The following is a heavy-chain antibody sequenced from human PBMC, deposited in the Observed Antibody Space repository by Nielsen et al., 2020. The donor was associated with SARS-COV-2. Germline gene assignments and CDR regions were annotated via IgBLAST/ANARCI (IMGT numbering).Heavy chain of an antibody. Sequence: LSLTCAASGFTFSSYGMHWVRQAPGKGLEWVAVIWYDGSNKYYADSVKGRFTISRDNSKNTLYLQMNSLRAEDTAVYYCAREGLEYSSGYYGGFDYWGQGTLVTVSS. CDR3: AREGLEYSSGYYGGFDY. D-gene: IGHD3-22*01. CDR1: GFTFSSYG. CDR2: IWYDGSNK. V-gene: IGHV3-33*01. J-gene: IGHJ4*02.